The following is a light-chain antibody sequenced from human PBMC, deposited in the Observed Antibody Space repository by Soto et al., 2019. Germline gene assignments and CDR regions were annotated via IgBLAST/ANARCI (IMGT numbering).Light chain of an antibody. CDR1: HDIKNY. CDR2: DAD. J-gene: IGKJ2*01. Sequence: DIQLTQSPPSLSASEGDRVTITCQASHDIKNYLNWYQQKPGKAPKLLIYDADNLQTGVPSRCSGSGAGTEFTFTIGSLQPEDVATYFCQQFDVLPPYTFGQGTKVEIK. V-gene: IGKV1-33*01. CDR3: QQFDVLPPYT.